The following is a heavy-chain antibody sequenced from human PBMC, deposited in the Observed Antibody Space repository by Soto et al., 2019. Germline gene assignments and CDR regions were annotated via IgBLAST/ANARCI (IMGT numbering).Heavy chain of an antibody. Sequence: EVQLLESGGGLVQPGGSLRLSCAASRFPFNSYAMSWVRQAPGKGLEWVSAISGSGGATYYAGSVKGRFTLSRDNSKDTSNLQMNSPRVEDTAIDHCAKYLEAGDPRAFDIWGQGTMVTVSS. V-gene: IGHV3-23*01. D-gene: IGHD2-21*02. CDR2: ISGSGGAT. J-gene: IGHJ3*02. CDR1: RFPFNSYA. CDR3: AKYLEAGDPRAFDI.